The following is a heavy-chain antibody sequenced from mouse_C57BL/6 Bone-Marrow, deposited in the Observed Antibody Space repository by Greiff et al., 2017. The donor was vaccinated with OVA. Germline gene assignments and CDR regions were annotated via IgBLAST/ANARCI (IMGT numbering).Heavy chain of an antibody. J-gene: IGHJ3*01. Sequence: ESGPGLVKPSQSLSLTCSVTGYSITSGYYWNWIRQFPGNKLEWMGYISYDGSNNYNPSLKNRISITRDTSKNQFFLKLNSVTTEDTATYYCARLLAYWGQGTLVTVSA. CDR1: GYSITSGYY. CDR3: ARLLAY. V-gene: IGHV3-6*01. CDR2: ISYDGSN.